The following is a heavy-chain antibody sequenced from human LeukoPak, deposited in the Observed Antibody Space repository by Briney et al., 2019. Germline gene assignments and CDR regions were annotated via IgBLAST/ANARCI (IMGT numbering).Heavy chain of an antibody. Sequence: GGSLRLSCAASGFTFSSYGMHWVRQAPGKGLEWVAVISYDGSNKYYADSVKGRFTISRDNSKNTLYLQMNSLRAEDTAVYYCVTTGYSSGWYSAVPDYWGQGTLVTVSS. CDR3: VTTGYSSGWYSAVPDY. J-gene: IGHJ4*02. D-gene: IGHD6-19*01. CDR1: GFTFSSYG. V-gene: IGHV3-30*03. CDR2: ISYDGSNK.